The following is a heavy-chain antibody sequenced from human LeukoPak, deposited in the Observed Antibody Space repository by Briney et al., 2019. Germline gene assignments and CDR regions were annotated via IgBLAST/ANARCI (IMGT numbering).Heavy chain of an antibody. Sequence: PGGSVRLSCAASGFTFSSYSMNWVRQAPGKGLEWVSYISSSSSTIYYADSVKGRFTISRDNAKNSLYLQMNSLRAEDTAVYYCARGGYSYGFRTFDYWGQGTLVTVSS. J-gene: IGHJ4*02. V-gene: IGHV3-48*01. CDR1: GFTFSSYS. D-gene: IGHD5-18*01. CDR3: ARGGYSYGFRTFDY. CDR2: ISSSSSTI.